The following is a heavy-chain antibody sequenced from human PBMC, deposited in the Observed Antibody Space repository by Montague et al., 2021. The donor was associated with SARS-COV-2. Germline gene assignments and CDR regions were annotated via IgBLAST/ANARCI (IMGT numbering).Heavy chain of an antibody. Sequence: PALMKPTQTLTLTCTFSGFSLSTSGVGVGWIRQPPGKALEWLALIYWDDDKRYSPSLKSRLTITKDTSKNQVVLTMTNMDPVDTATYYCAHRRGLLLSDAFDIWGQGTMVTVSS. CDR2: IYWDDDK. V-gene: IGHV2-5*02. D-gene: IGHD1-26*01. J-gene: IGHJ3*02. CDR1: GFSLSTSGVG. CDR3: AHRRGLLLSDAFDI.